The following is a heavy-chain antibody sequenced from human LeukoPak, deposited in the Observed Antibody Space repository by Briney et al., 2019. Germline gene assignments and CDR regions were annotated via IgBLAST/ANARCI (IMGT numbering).Heavy chain of an antibody. D-gene: IGHD3-22*01. CDR1: GFTFSSYE. V-gene: IGHV3-48*03. J-gene: IGHJ3*02. CDR3: ARVSDLGSGYYSGAFDI. Sequence: GASLRLSCAASGFTFSSYEMNWVRQAPGKGLEWVSYISSSGSTIYYTDSVKGRFTISRDNAKNSLYLQMNSLRAEDTAVYYCARVSDLGSGYYSGAFDIWGQGTMVTVSS. CDR2: ISSSGSTI.